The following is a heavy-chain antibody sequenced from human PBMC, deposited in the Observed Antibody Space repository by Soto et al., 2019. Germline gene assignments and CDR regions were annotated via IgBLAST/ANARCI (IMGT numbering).Heavy chain of an antibody. Sequence: QVQLVQSGAEVKKPGASVKVPCKASGYTFTNYGVSWVRQAPGQGLEWMGWINVYNSNTDYAQKFQGRITMTTDTSTSKAYMELRGLTSDDTAVYHCASAIAGGYGHTTLDYWGQGTLVTVSS. CDR1: GYTFTNYG. J-gene: IGHJ4*02. V-gene: IGHV1-18*01. CDR2: INVYNSNT. CDR3: ASAIAGGYGHTTLDY. D-gene: IGHD5-18*01.